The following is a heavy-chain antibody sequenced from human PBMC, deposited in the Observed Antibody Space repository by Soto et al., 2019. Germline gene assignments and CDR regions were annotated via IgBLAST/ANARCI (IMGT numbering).Heavy chain of an antibody. Sequence: QVQLVESGGGVVQPGRSLRLSCAASGFTFSSYGMHWVRQAPGKGLEWVAVIWYDGSNKYYADSVKGRFTISRDNSKNTLYLQMNSLRAEATAVYYCARDEGYCSGGSCYPWGQGTLVTVSS. CDR1: GFTFSSYG. J-gene: IGHJ5*02. CDR3: ARDEGYCSGGSCYP. D-gene: IGHD2-15*01. V-gene: IGHV3-33*01. CDR2: IWYDGSNK.